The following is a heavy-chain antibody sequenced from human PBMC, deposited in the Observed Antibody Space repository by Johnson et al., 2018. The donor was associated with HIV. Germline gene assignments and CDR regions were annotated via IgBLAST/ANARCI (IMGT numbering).Heavy chain of an antibody. CDR1: GFTVSSTY. CDR3: ARELEFGDLRKNDAFDI. V-gene: IGHV3-66*03. Sequence: VQLVESGGDLIQPGGSLRLSCAASGFTVSSTYMSWVRQAPGKGLEWLSVLYSDGRTYYADSVKGRFTISRDGSKNTLFLQMNSLRAEDTAVYYCARELEFGDLRKNDAFDIWGQGTMVTVSS. CDR2: LYSDGRT. J-gene: IGHJ3*02. D-gene: IGHD4-17*01.